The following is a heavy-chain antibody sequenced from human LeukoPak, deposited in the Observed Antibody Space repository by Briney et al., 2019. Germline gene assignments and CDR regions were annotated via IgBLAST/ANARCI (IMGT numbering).Heavy chain of an antibody. D-gene: IGHD3-22*01. V-gene: IGHV4-59*08. J-gene: IGHJ4*02. CDR3: ARVYYDSSGYYYRGLYYFAY. CDR2: IYYSGST. Sequence: SETLSLTRTVSGGSISSYYLSWIRQPPGKGLEWICYIYYSGSTNYNPSLKSRVTISVDTSKNQFSLKLTSGTTADTAVYYCARVYYDSSGYYYRGLYYFAYWGQGTLVTVSS. CDR1: GGSISSYY.